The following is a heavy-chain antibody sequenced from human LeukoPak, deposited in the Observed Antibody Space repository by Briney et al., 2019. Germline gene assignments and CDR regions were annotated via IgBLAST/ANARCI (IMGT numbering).Heavy chain of an antibody. V-gene: IGHV1-69*04. CDR1: GGTFSRYA. CDR2: IIPILGIA. D-gene: IGHD2-15*01. CDR3: ARGGGGGEPFDY. J-gene: IGHJ4*02. Sequence: SVKVSCQAFGGTFSRYAISWVRQGPGQRLEWMGRIIPILGIANYAQKFQGRVTVTADKSTSTAYMELSSLRSEDTAVYYCARGGGGGEPFDYWGQGTLVTVSS.